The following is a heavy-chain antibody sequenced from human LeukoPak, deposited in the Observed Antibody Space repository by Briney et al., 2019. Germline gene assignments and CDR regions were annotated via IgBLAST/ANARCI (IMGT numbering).Heavy chain of an antibody. CDR1: GLTFKDYA. CDR3: AKDRSGYNRAFDI. Sequence: PGGSLRLSCAASGLTFKDYAMHWVRQAPGKGLEWVSSISWNSGLIGYADSVKGRFTISRDNAKNSLFLQMVSLKTEDTAVYFCAKDRSGYNRAFDIWGQGTMVTVSS. D-gene: IGHD5-18*01. CDR2: ISWNSGLI. J-gene: IGHJ3*02. V-gene: IGHV3-9*01.